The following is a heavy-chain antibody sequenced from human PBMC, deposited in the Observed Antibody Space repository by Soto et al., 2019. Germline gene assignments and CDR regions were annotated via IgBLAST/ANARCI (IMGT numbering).Heavy chain of an antibody. CDR1: GGTFSSYA. CDR2: IIPIFGTA. Sequence: SVKVSCKASGGTFSSYAISWVRQAPGQGLEWMGGIIPIFGTANCAQKFQGRVTITADESTSTAYMELSSLRSEDTAVYYCARALDIAVVVAATPGPRMDVWGQGTTVTVSS. J-gene: IGHJ6*02. V-gene: IGHV1-69*13. D-gene: IGHD2-15*01. CDR3: ARALDIAVVVAATPGPRMDV.